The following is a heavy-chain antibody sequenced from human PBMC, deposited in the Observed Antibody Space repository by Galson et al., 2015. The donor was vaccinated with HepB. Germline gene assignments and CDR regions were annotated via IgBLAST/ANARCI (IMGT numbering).Heavy chain of an antibody. CDR2: IRSKAYGGTT. CDR1: GFTFGDRA. V-gene: IGHV3-49*04. J-gene: IGHJ4*02. D-gene: IGHD6-13*01. Sequence: SLRLSCAAYGFTFGDRAMSWVRQAPGKGLEWVGFIRSKAYGGTTEYAASVRGRFAISRDDSKTIAYLQMNSLKTEDTAVYYCTRVSFRAATGTFDYWGQGTLVTVSS. CDR3: TRVSFRAATGTFDY.